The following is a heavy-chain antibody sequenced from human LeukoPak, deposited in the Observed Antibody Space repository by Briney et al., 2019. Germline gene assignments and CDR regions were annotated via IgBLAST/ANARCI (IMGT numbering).Heavy chain of an antibody. J-gene: IGHJ4*02. CDR1: GVSVSSGSYY. D-gene: IGHD3-22*01. CDR3: ASGYYYREIDY. V-gene: IGHV4-61*01. CDR2: IYYSGST. Sequence: SETLSLTCTVSGVSVSSGSYYWSWLRQPPGKGLEWIGYIYYSGSTNYNPSLKSRVTISVDTSKNQFSLKLSSVTAADTAVYYCASGYYYREIDYWGQGTLVTVSS.